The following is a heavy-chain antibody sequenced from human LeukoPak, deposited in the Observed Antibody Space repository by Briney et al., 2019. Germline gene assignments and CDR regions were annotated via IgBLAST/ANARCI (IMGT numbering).Heavy chain of an antibody. Sequence: GGSLRLSCAASGFTFSSYSMNWVRQAPGKGLEWVSSISSSSSYIYYADSVKGRFTISRDNAKNSLYLQMNSLRAGDTAVYYCARDNYYGSGSNNWFDPWGQGTLVTVSS. CDR3: ARDNYYGSGSNNWFDP. V-gene: IGHV3-21*01. CDR2: ISSSSSYI. D-gene: IGHD3-10*01. J-gene: IGHJ5*02. CDR1: GFTFSSYS.